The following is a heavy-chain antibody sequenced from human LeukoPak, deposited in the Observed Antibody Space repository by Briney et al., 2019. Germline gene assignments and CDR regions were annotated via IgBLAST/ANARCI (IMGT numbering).Heavy chain of an antibody. CDR1: GFTVSSNY. Sequence: PGGSLRLSCAASGFTVSSNYMSWVCQAPGKGLEWVSVIYSGGSTYYADSVKGRFTISRDNSKNTLYLQMNSLRAEDTAVYYCARDPSLDVGTPDAFDIWGQGTMVTVSS. J-gene: IGHJ3*02. CDR2: IYSGGST. D-gene: IGHD7-27*01. CDR3: ARDPSLDVGTPDAFDI. V-gene: IGHV3-53*01.